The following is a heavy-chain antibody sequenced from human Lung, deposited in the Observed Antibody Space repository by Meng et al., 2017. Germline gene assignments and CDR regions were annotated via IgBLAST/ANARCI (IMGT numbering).Heavy chain of an antibody. V-gene: IGHV1-2*06. CDR2: IDPKSGDT. D-gene: IGHD6-13*01. CDR3: ARDEDISAAGKLFGDY. CDR1: GYNFPDYW. Sequence: GESLKISCKPSGYNFPDYWLHWVRRAPGQGLEWMGRIDPKSGDTHYAQRFQGRVTMTGDTSISTAYMALSGLRADDTAMYYCARDEDISAAGKLFGDYWGQGTLVTVSS. J-gene: IGHJ4*02.